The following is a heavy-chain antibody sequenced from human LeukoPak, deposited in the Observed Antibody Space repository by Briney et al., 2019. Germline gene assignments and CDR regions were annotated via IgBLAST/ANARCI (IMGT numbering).Heavy chain of an antibody. CDR3: ARLRSLEWLPYPDAFDI. D-gene: IGHD3-3*01. CDR1: GGSISSSSYY. J-gene: IGHJ3*02. V-gene: IGHV4-39*01. Sequence: PSETLSLTCTVSGGSISSSSYYWGWIRQPPGKGLEWIGSIYYSGSTYYNPSLKSRVTISVYTSKNQFSLKLSSVTAADTAVYYCARLRSLEWLPYPDAFDIWGQGTMVTVSS. CDR2: IYYSGST.